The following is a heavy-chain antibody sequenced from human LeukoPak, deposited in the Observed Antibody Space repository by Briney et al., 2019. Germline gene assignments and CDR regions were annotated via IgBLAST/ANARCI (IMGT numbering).Heavy chain of an antibody. CDR1: GFTFSSYW. D-gene: IGHD5-12*01. CDR3: ARKGEWGYDYPPFFDY. V-gene: IGHV3-7*03. J-gene: IGHJ4*02. CDR2: IKQDGSEK. Sequence: GGSLRLPCAASGFTFSSYWMSWVRQAPGKGLEWVANIKQDGSEKYYVDSVKGRFTISRDNAKNSLYLQMNSLRAEDTAVYYCARKGEWGYDYPPFFDYWGQGTLITVSS.